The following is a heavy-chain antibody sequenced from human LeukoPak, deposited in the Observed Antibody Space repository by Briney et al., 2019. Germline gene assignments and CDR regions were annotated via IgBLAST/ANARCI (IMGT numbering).Heavy chain of an antibody. CDR1: GGSISSGSYY. CDR2: IYTSGST. Sequence: SETLSLTCTVSGGSISSGSYYWSWIRQPAGKGLEWIGRIYTSGSTNYNPSLKSRVTISVDTSKNQFSLKLSSVTAADTAVYYCARDNYYDSSGLNWFDPWGQGTLVTVSS. J-gene: IGHJ5*02. CDR3: ARDNYYDSSGLNWFDP. V-gene: IGHV4-61*02. D-gene: IGHD3-22*01.